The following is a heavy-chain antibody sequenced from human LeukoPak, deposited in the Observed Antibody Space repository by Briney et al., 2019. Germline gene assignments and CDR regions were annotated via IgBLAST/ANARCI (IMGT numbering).Heavy chain of an antibody. D-gene: IGHD4-17*01. V-gene: IGHV4-39*01. CDR3: ARLLDDYGDYGHFDY. Sequence: SETLSLTCTVSGGSISSSSYYWGWIRQPPGKGLEWIGSIYYSGSTYYNPSLKSRVTISVDTSNNQFSLKLSSVTAADNAVYHCARLLDDYGDYGHFDYWGQGTLVTVSS. CDR1: GGSISSSSYY. CDR2: IYYSGST. J-gene: IGHJ4*02.